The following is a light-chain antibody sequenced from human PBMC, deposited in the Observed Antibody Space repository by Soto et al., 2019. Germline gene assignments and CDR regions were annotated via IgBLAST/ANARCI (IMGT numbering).Light chain of an antibody. CDR1: QSVSSY. J-gene: IGKJ1*01. CDR3: QQRSDWWT. CDR2: DAS. Sequence: EIVLTQSPATLSLSPGERATLSCRASQSVSSYLAWYQQNPGQAPRLLIYDASNRATGIPARFSGSGSGTDFTLTISSLEPEDFAVYYCQQRSDWWTFGPGTKVEIK. V-gene: IGKV3-11*01.